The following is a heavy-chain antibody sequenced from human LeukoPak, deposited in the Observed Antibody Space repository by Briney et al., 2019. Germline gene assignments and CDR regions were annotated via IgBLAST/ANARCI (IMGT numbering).Heavy chain of an antibody. Sequence: PSETLSLTCAVYGGSFSGYYWSWIRQPPGKGLEWIGEINHSGSTNYNPSLKSRVTMSVDTSKNQFSLKLSSVTAADTAVYYCASHSSSRPFDYWGQGTLVTVSS. CDR3: ASHSSSRPFDY. J-gene: IGHJ4*02. D-gene: IGHD6-13*01. CDR2: INHSGST. CDR1: GGSFSGYY. V-gene: IGHV4-34*01.